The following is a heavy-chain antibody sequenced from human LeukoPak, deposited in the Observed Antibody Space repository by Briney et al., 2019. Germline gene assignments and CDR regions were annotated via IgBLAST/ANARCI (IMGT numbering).Heavy chain of an antibody. D-gene: IGHD6-13*01. J-gene: IGHJ4*02. Sequence: GGSLRLSCAASGFSVNTNYMTWARQAPGKGLEWVAVISYDGSNKYYADSVKGRFTIFRDNSKNTLYLQMNSLRPEDTAVYYCAKDFDIAAAGYYFDHWGQGTLVTVSS. V-gene: IGHV3-30*18. CDR3: AKDFDIAAAGYYFDH. CDR2: ISYDGSNK. CDR1: GFSVNTNY.